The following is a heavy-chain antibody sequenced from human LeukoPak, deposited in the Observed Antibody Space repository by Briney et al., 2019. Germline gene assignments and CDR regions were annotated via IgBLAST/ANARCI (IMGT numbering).Heavy chain of an antibody. V-gene: IGHV3-21*01. J-gene: IGHJ6*02. CDR1: GFTFSSYS. Sequence: PGGSLRLSCAASGFTFSSYSMNWVRQAPGKGLEWVSSISSSSRYIYYADSVKGRLTISRDNAKNSLYLQMNSLRAEDTAVYYCARYDFWSGYGMDVWGQGTTVTVSS. D-gene: IGHD3-3*01. CDR3: ARYDFWSGYGMDV. CDR2: ISSSSRYI.